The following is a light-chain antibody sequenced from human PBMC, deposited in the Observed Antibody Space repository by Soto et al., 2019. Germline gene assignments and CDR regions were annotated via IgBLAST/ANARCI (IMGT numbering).Light chain of an antibody. CDR1: QSVSNN. Sequence: EIVMTQSPATLSVSPGERATLSCRASQSVSNNLAWYQKKPGQAPRLLIYGASTRAPGIPARFSGSGSGTEFPLTISSLQSEDFAVYYCQQYNNWWTFGQGTKVEIK. CDR3: QQYNNWWT. J-gene: IGKJ1*01. CDR2: GAS. V-gene: IGKV3-15*01.